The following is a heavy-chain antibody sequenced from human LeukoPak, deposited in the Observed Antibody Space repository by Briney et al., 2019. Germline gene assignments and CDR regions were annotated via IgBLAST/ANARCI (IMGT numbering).Heavy chain of an antibody. V-gene: IGHV3-11*06. CDR1: GFTFSDYY. CDR3: ARGDYDDGSDIDY. D-gene: IGHD3-22*01. Sequence: GGSLRLSCAASGFTFSDYYMSWIRQAPGKGLEWVSYISSSSSYTNYADSVKGRFTISRDNAKNSLYLQMNSLRAEDTAVYYCARGDYDDGSDIDYWGQGTLVTVSS. J-gene: IGHJ4*02. CDR2: ISSSSSYT.